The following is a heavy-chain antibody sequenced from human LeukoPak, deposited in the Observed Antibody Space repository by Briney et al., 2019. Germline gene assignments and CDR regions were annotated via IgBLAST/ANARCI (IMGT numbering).Heavy chain of an antibody. CDR3: ARAVLRDYGSGRGVFDY. V-gene: IGHV4-59*01. D-gene: IGHD3-10*01. CDR2: IYYSGTT. CDR1: GGSISSYY. Sequence: SETLSLTCTVSGGSISSYYWSWIRQPPGKGLEWIGYIYYSGTTNYNPSLKSRVTISVDTSKNQFSLKLSSVTAADTAVYYCARAVLRDYGSGRGVFDYWGQGTLVTVSS. J-gene: IGHJ4*02.